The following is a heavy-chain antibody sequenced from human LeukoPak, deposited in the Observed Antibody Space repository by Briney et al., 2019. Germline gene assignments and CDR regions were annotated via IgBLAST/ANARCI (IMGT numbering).Heavy chain of an antibody. D-gene: IGHD5-18*01. CDR3: ARGEGYSYAPEYFDY. V-gene: IGHV3-53*01. Sequence: GGSLRLSCAASGFTVSSNYMSWVRQAPGKGLEGVSVIYSGGSTYYADTVKGRFTISRDNSKNTLYLQMNILRAEDTAVYYCARGEGYSYAPEYFDYWGQGTLVTVSA. J-gene: IGHJ4*02. CDR1: GFTVSSNY. CDR2: IYSGGST.